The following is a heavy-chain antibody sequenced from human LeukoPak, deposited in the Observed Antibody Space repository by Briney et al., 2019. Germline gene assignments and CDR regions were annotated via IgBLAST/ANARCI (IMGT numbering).Heavy chain of an antibody. V-gene: IGHV4-61*02. D-gene: IGHD3-9*01. Sequence: PSETLSLTCTVSGGSISSGSYYWSWIRQPPGKGLEWIGRIYTSGSTNYNPSLKSRVTISVDTSKNQFSLKLSSVTAADTAVYYCARDSSDILTGYLFDYWGQGTLVTVSS. CDR1: GGSISSGSYY. J-gene: IGHJ4*02. CDR2: IYTSGST. CDR3: ARDSSDILTGYLFDY.